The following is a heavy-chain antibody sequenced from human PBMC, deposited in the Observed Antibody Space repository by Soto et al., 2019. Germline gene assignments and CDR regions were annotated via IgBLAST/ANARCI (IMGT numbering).Heavy chain of an antibody. V-gene: IGHV3-33*01. CDR2: IWYDGSNK. J-gene: IGHJ4*02. CDR3: AAGVPLDY. CDR1: GFTFSNYG. Sequence: QMQLVESGGGVVQPGRSLRLSCAASGFTFSNYGMHWVRQAPGKGLEWVAIIWYDGSNKYYADSVKGRFTISRDNSKNTVYLQMNSLRAEDTAMYYCAAGVPLDYRGQGTLVTVSS. D-gene: IGHD2-2*01.